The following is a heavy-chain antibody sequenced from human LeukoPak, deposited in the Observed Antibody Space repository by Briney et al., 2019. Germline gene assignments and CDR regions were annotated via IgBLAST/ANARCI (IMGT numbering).Heavy chain of an antibody. V-gene: IGHV3-7*03. CDR3: WKNRDSSGRTLDY. Sequence: GGSLRLSCAASGFIFSSYWMSWVRQAPGKGLEWVANIKQDGSEKYYVDSVRGRFTISRDNSKNTLYLQMNSLRAEDTAVYYCWKNRDSSGRTLDYWGQGTLVTVSS. D-gene: IGHD3-22*01. CDR1: GFIFSSYW. CDR2: IKQDGSEK. J-gene: IGHJ4*02.